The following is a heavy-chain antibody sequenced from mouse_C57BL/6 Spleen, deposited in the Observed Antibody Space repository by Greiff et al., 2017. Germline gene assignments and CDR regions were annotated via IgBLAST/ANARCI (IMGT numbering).Heavy chain of an antibody. J-gene: IGHJ3*01. CDR3: TRDDGYYDVPAWFAY. CDR2: IDPETGGT. CDR1: GYTFTDYE. D-gene: IGHD2-3*01. V-gene: IGHV1-15*01. Sequence: VKLQQSGAELVRPGASVTLSCKASGYTFTDYEMHWVKQTPVHGLEWIGAIDPETGGTAYNQKFKGKAILTADNSSSTAYMELRSLTSEDSAVYYCTRDDGYYDVPAWFAYWGQGTLVTVSA.